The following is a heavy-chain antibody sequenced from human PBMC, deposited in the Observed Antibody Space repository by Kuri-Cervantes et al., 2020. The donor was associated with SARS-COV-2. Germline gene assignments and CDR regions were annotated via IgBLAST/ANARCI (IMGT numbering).Heavy chain of an antibody. Sequence: ASVKVSCKASGYTFTGYYMHWVRQAPGQGLGWMGWINPNSGGTNYAQKFQGRVTMTRDTSISTAYMELSRLRSDDTAVYYCARGGFIVVVPAASFDIWGQGTMVTVSS. D-gene: IGHD2-2*01. V-gene: IGHV1-2*02. CDR3: ARGGFIVVVPAASFDI. CDR2: INPNSGGT. CDR1: GYTFTGYY. J-gene: IGHJ3*02.